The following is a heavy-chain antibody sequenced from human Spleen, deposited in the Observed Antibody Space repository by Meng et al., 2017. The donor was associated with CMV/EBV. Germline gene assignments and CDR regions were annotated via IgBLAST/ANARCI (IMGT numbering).Heavy chain of an antibody. Sequence: LTCTVSGGSISSSSYYWGWIRQPPGKGLEWIGSIYYSGSTYYNPSLKSRVTISVDTSKNQFSLKLSSVTTADTAVYYCARESVDSAYWGQGTLVTVSS. J-gene: IGHJ4*02. CDR3: ARESVDSAY. V-gene: IGHV4-39*07. CDR2: IYYSGST. CDR1: GGSISSSSYY. D-gene: IGHD2-21*01.